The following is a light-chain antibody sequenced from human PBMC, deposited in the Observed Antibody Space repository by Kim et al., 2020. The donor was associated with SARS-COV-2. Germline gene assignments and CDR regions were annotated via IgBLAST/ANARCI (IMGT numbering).Light chain of an antibody. CDR2: QDD. V-gene: IGLV3-1*01. CDR3: QAWDNGTAV. J-gene: IGLJ1*01. CDR1: KLGDKR. Sequence: GSPGQKAGITGSRNKLGDKRACWYKQKPDQSPVLIIYQDDKRPSGIPERFSAGNSGSTATLTISGTQTMDDADYYCQAWDNGTAVFGTGTKVTVL.